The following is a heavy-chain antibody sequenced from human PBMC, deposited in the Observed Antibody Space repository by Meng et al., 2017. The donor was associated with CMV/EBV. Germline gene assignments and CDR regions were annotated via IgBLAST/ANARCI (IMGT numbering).Heavy chain of an antibody. J-gene: IGHJ3*02. D-gene: IGHD3-22*01. CDR2: ISSSSSYI. CDR3: ARVGRTSQTMIVVVPKGSGAFDI. CDR1: GFTFSSYS. V-gene: IGHV3-21*01. Sequence: GESLKISCAASGFTFSSYSMNWVRQAPGKGLEWVSSISSSSSYIDYADSVKGRITISRDNAKNSLYLQMNSLRAEDTAVYYCARVGRTSQTMIVVVPKGSGAFDIWGQGTMVTVSS.